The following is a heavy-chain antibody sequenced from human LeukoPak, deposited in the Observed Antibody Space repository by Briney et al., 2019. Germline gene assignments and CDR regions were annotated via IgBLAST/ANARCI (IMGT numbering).Heavy chain of an antibody. D-gene: IGHD1-20*01. V-gene: IGHV3-33*06. CDR1: GLTFSSYV. J-gene: IGHJ2*01. Sequence: GGSLRLSCAASGLTFSSYVMHWVRQAPGKGLEWVAVIWYDGSNKYYADSVKGRFTISRDNSKNTLYLQMNTVRAEDTAVYYCAKRLTGYFDLWGRGTPVTVSS. CDR2: IWYDGSNK. CDR3: AKRLTGYFDL.